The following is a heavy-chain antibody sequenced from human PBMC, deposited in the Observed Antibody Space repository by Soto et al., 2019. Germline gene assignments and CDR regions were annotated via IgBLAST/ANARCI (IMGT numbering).Heavy chain of an antibody. Sequence: QVQLVQSGAEVKKPGASVKVSCKASGYTFTSYGISWVRQAPGQGLEWMGWISAYNGNTNYAQKLQGRVTMTTDTSTRTAYMELRSLRSDDTAVYYCARDQGYCSSTSCIFFDYWGQGTLVTVSS. J-gene: IGHJ4*02. CDR3: ARDQGYCSSTSCIFFDY. V-gene: IGHV1-18*01. CDR2: ISAYNGNT. CDR1: GYTFTSYG. D-gene: IGHD2-2*01.